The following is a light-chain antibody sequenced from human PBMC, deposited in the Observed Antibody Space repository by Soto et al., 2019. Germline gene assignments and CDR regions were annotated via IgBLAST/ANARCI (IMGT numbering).Light chain of an antibody. V-gene: IGLV2-14*03. J-gene: IGLJ3*02. Sequence: SVLTQPASVSGSPGQSITISCNGSNSDIGSYKYVSWYQQHPGKVPKLMIYDVSNRPSGVSNRFSGSKSGNTASLTISGLQAEDEADYYCSSYTSSSKGVFGGGTKVTVL. CDR3: SSYTSSSKGV. CDR1: NSDIGSYKY. CDR2: DVS.